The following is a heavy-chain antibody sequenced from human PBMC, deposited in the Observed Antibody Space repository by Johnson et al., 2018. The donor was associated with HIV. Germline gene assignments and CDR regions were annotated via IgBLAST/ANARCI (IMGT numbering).Heavy chain of an antibody. CDR3: ARKENWPSPGAFDI. CDR2: LNCNGSSK. Sequence: EVQLVESGGGVVQPGGSMILSCAASGSTFDDYGMSWVRHAPGKGLEWVSGLNCNGSSKGYADSVKGRFTISRDNAKNSLYLQMNSLRAEDTALYYCARKENWPSPGAFDIWGQGIMVTVSS. D-gene: IGHD1-1*01. CDR1: GSTFDDYG. J-gene: IGHJ3*02. V-gene: IGHV3-20*04.